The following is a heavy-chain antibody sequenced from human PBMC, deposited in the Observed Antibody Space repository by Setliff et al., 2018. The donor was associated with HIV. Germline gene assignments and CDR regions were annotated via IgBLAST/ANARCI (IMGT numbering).Heavy chain of an antibody. J-gene: IGHJ6*03. D-gene: IGHD2-8*02. V-gene: IGHV4-38-2*01. Sequence: PSETLSLTCDVSGFSISSRYYWGWIRQSPGKGLEWIGNIYHTGSSYYNPSLNDRATISLDMSKNQFSLKLSSVTAADAAVYYCARVSSTYWYSIFRNYYYHMDVWGKGTTVTVSS. CDR2: IYHTGSS. CDR1: GFSISSRYY. CDR3: ARVSSTYWYSIFRNYYYHMDV.